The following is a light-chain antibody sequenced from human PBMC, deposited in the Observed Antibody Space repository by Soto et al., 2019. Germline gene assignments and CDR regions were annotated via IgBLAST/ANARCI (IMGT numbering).Light chain of an antibody. CDR3: MQGTQFPRT. V-gene: IGKV2D-29*01. Sequence: DVLMTQSPLTLPVTLGQPASVSCRSSQSLEHSDGKTYLYWYLQRPGQPPQALMYEASNRFSGVPDRFSGSGSGTDFTLKISRVEAEDVGVYYCMQGTQFPRTFGQGTKVDIK. CDR2: EAS. CDR1: QSLEHSDGKTY. J-gene: IGKJ1*01.